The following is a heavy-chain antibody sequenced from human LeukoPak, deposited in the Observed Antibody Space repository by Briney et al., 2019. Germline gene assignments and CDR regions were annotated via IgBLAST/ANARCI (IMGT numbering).Heavy chain of an antibody. D-gene: IGHD3-22*01. CDR1: GASIREYY. CDR3: ARDVGRYYYDSSGYANDY. Sequence: PSETLSLTCTVSGASIREYYWNWIRQPPGKGLEWIGYIYYSGSTYYNPSLKSRVTISVDTSKNQFPLKLSSVTAADTAVYYCARDVGRYYYDSSGYANDYWGQGTLVTVSS. CDR2: IYYSGST. V-gene: IGHV4-30-4*01. J-gene: IGHJ4*02.